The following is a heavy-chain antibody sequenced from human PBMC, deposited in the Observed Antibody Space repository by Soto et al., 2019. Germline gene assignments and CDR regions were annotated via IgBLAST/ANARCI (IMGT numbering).Heavy chain of an antibody. J-gene: IGHJ6*02. CDR3: VRPSRDAPRPLAYYDMDV. CDR2: IDWDDNK. V-gene: IGHV2-70*01. Sequence: SGARLVNLTHTLTLTCPFSGLSLGTSVMCVSWIRQPPWYALEWLAAIDWDDNKYYSTSLKPRLAISKVISQNQVVRKMINMDPVDTATYYCVRPSRDAPRPLAYYDMDVWGQGTTVTVSS. CDR1: GLSLGTSVMC.